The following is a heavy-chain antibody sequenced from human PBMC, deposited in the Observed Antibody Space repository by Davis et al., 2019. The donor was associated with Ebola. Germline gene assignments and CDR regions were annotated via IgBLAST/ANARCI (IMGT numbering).Heavy chain of an antibody. CDR1: GGSFSGYY. Sequence: SETLSLTCAVYGGSFSGYYWSWIRQSPGKGLEWVGEINDSGSTNYNPSLKSRVTISVDTSKNQFSLKLNSVTAADTAVYYCARDSPCGGDCPFQHWGQGTLVTVSS. J-gene: IGHJ1*01. CDR3: ARDSPCGGDCPFQH. D-gene: IGHD2-21*01. V-gene: IGHV4-34*01. CDR2: INDSGST.